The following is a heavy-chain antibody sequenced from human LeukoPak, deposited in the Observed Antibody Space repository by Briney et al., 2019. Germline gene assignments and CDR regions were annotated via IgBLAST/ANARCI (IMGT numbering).Heavy chain of an antibody. CDR3: GRVKASCPSWTFDQ. CDR1: GGSTNSYY. V-gene: IGHV4-4*07. CDR2: IYSSGST. J-gene: IGHJ4*02. Sequence: SETLSLTCSVSGGSTNSYYWSWIRQSGRKGLEWIGRIYSSGSTVYNPSLNSQLTMSIDPSKTQFSLTLKSVPAREPAVYYCGRVKASCPSWTFDQWGQGALVT. D-gene: IGHD2-2*01.